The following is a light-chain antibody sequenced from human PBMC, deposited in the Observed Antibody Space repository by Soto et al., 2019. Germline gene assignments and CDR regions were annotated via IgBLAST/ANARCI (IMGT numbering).Light chain of an antibody. V-gene: IGKV1-17*03. J-gene: IGKJ1*01. CDR1: QDIGYH. Sequence: DIQMTQSPSAMSAAVGDRVTITCRASQDIGYHLGWFQQKPGKAPKRLIYSASSLDSGVPSRFSATGSGTEFTFTISRLHPEDFATYYCQLHTTYPRPFGQGTKVEVK. CDR2: SAS. CDR3: QLHTTYPRP.